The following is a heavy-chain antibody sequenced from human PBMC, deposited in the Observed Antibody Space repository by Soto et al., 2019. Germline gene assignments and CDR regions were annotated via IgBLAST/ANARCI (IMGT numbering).Heavy chain of an antibody. CDR3: ARDVAAAGTDAFDI. J-gene: IGHJ3*02. V-gene: IGHV3-48*01. CDR1: GFTFSSYS. D-gene: IGHD6-13*01. Sequence: EVQLVESGGGLVQPGGSLRLSCAASGFTFSSYSMNWVRQAPGKGLEWVSYISSSSSTIYYADSVKGRFTISRDNAKNSLYLQMNSLRAEDTAVYYCARDVAAAGTDAFDIWGQGTMVTVSS. CDR2: ISSSSSTI.